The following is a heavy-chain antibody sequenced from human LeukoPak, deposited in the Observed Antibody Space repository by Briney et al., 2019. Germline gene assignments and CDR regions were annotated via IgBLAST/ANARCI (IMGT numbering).Heavy chain of an antibody. CDR3: ATDGSYYYDSSGYSASFGY. V-gene: IGHV4-39*01. J-gene: IGHJ4*02. CDR2: IYYSGST. CDR1: GGSISSSSYY. Sequence: PSETLSLTCTVSGGSISSSSYYWGWIRQPPGKGLEWIGSIYYSGSTYYNPSLKSRVTISVDTSKNQFSLKLSSVTAADTAVYYCATDGSYYYDSSGYSASFGYWGQGTLVTVSS. D-gene: IGHD3-22*01.